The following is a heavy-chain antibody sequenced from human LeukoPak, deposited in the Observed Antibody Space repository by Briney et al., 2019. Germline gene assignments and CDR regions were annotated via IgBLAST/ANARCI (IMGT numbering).Heavy chain of an antibody. V-gene: IGHV3-48*03. CDR1: GFTFSSYE. CDR2: ISSSGSTI. CDR3: ARCLTTIFGVSCFFDP. D-gene: IGHD3-3*01. J-gene: IGHJ5*02. Sequence: GGSLRLSCAASGFTFSSYEMNWVRQAPGKGLEWVSYISSSGSTIYYADSVKGRFTISRDNAKNSLYLQMNSLRSDDTAVYYCARCLTTIFGVSCFFDPWGQGTLVTVSS.